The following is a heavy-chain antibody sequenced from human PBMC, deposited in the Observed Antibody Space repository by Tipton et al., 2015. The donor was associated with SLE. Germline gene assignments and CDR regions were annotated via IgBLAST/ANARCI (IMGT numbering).Heavy chain of an antibody. Sequence: SLRLSCAASGFTFSSYGMHWVRQAPGKGLEWVAVVWYDGSNKYYADSVRGRFTISRDNSKNTLYLQMNSLTAEDTAVYYCAKDGSRYWNYDFYFDVWGRGTHVTVSS. D-gene: IGHD1-7*01. CDR1: GFTFSSYG. J-gene: IGHJ2*01. CDR2: VWYDGSNK. CDR3: AKDGSRYWNYDFYFDV. V-gene: IGHV3-33*06.